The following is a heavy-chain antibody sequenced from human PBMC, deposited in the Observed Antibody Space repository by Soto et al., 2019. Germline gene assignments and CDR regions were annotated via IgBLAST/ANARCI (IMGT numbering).Heavy chain of an antibody. J-gene: IGHJ3*02. Sequence: ESGGGLVQPGGSLRLSCAASGFTFSSYWMTWVRQAPGKGLEWVANIKQDGSDFYYVDSVKGRFTISRDNAKNSLYLQMNSLRAEDTAVYYCARSVGWRDAFDIWGQGTMVTVSS. D-gene: IGHD1-26*01. V-gene: IGHV3-7*01. CDR1: GFTFSSYW. CDR2: IKQDGSDF. CDR3: ARSVGWRDAFDI.